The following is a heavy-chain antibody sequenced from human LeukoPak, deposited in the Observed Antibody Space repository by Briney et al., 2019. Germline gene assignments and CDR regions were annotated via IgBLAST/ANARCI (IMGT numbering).Heavy chain of an antibody. J-gene: IGHJ4*02. CDR1: AYTPTELS. CDR3: ATGIAVAGTKNY. CDR2: IDPEDGET. D-gene: IGHD6-19*01. V-gene: IGHV1-24*01. Sequence: GASVKASCKVYAYTPTELSMHWVRQVPGKGIEWMGGIDPEDGETINAHKYQGRVTRTKHTPTDTAYMELSNLRSEHTAVYHCATGIAVAGTKNYWGQGTLVTVSS.